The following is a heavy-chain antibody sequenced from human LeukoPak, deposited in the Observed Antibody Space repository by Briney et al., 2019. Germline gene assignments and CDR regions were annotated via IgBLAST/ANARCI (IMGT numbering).Heavy chain of an antibody. CDR3: ARGNNVLMVTGCFDY. Sequence: PGRSLRLSCAASGFTFSNYGMHWVRQAPGKGLEWVAVISYDGSNKNYADSVKGRFTISRDNSKNTLYLQMNSLRAEDTAVYYCARGNNVLMVTGCFDYWGQGTLVTVSS. D-gene: IGHD2-21*02. CDR1: GFTFSNYG. CDR2: ISYDGSNK. J-gene: IGHJ4*02. V-gene: IGHV3-30*03.